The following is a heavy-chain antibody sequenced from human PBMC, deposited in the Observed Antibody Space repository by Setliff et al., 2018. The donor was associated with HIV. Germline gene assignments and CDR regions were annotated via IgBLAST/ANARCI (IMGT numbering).Heavy chain of an antibody. J-gene: IGHJ4*02. CDR1: GLSMSYNY. CDR3: ASEKVAWTVSDSFFEF. Sequence: SETLSLTCTVSGLSMSYNYWTWIRQSPGKGLEWIGYVHYSGSTRYNPSLKSRVTISVDTSKKKFSLKLSSVTAADTAVYYCASEKVAWTVSDSFFEFWGQGVPVTVSS. D-gene: IGHD2-15*01. CDR2: VHYSGST. V-gene: IGHV4-59*01.